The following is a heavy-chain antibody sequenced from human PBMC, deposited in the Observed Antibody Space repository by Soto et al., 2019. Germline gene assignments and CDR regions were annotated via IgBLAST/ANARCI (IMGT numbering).Heavy chain of an antibody. D-gene: IGHD1-26*01. V-gene: IGHV1-69*01. J-gene: IGHJ5*02. CDR2: IIPIFGTA. CDR3: ARDRLVGATTWYNWFDP. Sequence: QVQLVQSGAEVQKPGSSVKVSCKASGGTFSSYAISWVRQAPGQGLEWMGGIIPIFGTANYAQKFQGRVTITADESTSTAYMELSSLRSEDTAVYYCARDRLVGATTWYNWFDPWGQGTLVTVSS. CDR1: GGTFSSYA.